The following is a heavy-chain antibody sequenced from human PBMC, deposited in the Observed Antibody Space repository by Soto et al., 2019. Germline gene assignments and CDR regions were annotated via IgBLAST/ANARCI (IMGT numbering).Heavy chain of an antibody. CDR3: ASRSSFYRGSFDF. Sequence: SETLSLTCSVSGGSLSTSTDYWGWIRQPPGKRLEWIGSIYLSGSIHYNLPFQSRVTISVDTSNYQLSLMLSSVTAAETAVYYGASRSSFYRGSFDFWGQGTLVTVSS. V-gene: IGHV4-39*01. CDR1: GGSLSTSTDY. CDR2: IYLSGSI. D-gene: IGHD3-3*01. J-gene: IGHJ4*02.